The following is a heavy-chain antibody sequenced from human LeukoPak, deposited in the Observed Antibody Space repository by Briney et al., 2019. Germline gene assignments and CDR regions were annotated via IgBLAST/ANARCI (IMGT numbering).Heavy chain of an antibody. D-gene: IGHD6-13*01. CDR2: ISSGSTYI. V-gene: IGHV3-21*06. Sequence: GGSLRLSCAASGFTFSSYAMNWVRQAPGKGLEWVSSISSGSTYIHYADSVKGRFTISRDNAKNSLYLQMNSLRAEDTAVYYCARPIVADFYYGLDVWGKGTTVTVSS. J-gene: IGHJ6*04. CDR1: GFTFSSYA. CDR3: ARPIVADFYYGLDV.